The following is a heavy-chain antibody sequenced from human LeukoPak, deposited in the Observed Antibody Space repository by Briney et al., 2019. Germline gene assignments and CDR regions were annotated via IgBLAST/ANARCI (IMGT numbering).Heavy chain of an antibody. V-gene: IGHV3-23*01. CDR3: AKDSRRGDFWSVFRD. J-gene: IGHJ4*02. Sequence: GGSLRLSCAASGFTFSSYAMSWVRQASGKGLEWVSAISGSGGSTYYADSVKGRFTISRDNSKNTLYLQMNSLRAEDTAVYYCAKDSRRGDFWSVFRDWGQGTLVTVSS. CDR1: GFTFSSYA. CDR2: ISGSGGST. D-gene: IGHD3-3*01.